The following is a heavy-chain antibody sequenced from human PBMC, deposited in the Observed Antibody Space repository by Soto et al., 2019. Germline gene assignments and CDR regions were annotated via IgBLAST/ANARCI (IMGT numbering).Heavy chain of an antibody. J-gene: IGHJ6*02. CDR3: ARGDPYYGMDV. Sequence: QVQLVESGGGVVQPGRSLRLSCVASGFTSSSYFMHWVRQAPGKGQEWVALISYDGSNKHYADSVKGRFTISRDNSKNTLYLQMNNLRGDDTAVYSCARGDPYYGMDVWGQGTTVTVSS. CDR1: GFTSSSYF. CDR2: ISYDGSNK. V-gene: IGHV3-30*04.